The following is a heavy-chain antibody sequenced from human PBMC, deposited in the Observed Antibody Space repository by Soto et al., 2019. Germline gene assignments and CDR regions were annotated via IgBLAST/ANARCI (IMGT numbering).Heavy chain of an antibody. J-gene: IGHJ6*02. Sequence: ASVKVSCKASGYTFTSYDINWVRQATGQGLEWMGWMNPNSGNTGYAQKFQGRVTMTRNTSISTAYMELSSLRSEDTAVYYCERRPDPGMEWLSVGYYYGMDVWGQGITVNVS. CDR3: ERRPDPGMEWLSVGYYYGMDV. D-gene: IGHD3-3*01. CDR1: GYTFTSYD. V-gene: IGHV1-8*01. CDR2: MNPNSGNT.